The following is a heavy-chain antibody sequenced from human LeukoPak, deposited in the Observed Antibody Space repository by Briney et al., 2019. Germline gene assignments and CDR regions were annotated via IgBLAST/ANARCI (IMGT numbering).Heavy chain of an antibody. CDR2: VSAYADNT. V-gene: IGHV1-18*01. CDR3: ARDCIGCHGFDS. D-gene: IGHD1-26*01. J-gene: IGHJ4*02. Sequence: ASVKVSCKASGYNFFSYGITWVRHAPGQGLEWMGWVSAYADNTNYVQKFQGRVTMTTDTSTSTAYMELRSLRSDDTAVYYCARDCIGCHGFDSWGQGTLVTVSS. CDR1: GYNFFSYG.